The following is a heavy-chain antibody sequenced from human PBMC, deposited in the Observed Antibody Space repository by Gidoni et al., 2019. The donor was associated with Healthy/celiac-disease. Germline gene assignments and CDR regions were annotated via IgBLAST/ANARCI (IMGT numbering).Heavy chain of an antibody. Sequence: QVQLVQSGAEVKKPGSSVTVSCKASGGTFSSYAISWVRQAPGQGLEWMGGIIPILGTANYAQKFQGRVTITADESTSTAYMELSSLRSEDTAVYYCARRYCSGGSCYAGRLYYYYGMDVWGQGTTVTVSS. J-gene: IGHJ6*02. CDR1: GGTFSSYA. V-gene: IGHV1-69*01. CDR3: ARRYCSGGSCYAGRLYYYYGMDV. D-gene: IGHD2-15*01. CDR2: IIPILGTA.